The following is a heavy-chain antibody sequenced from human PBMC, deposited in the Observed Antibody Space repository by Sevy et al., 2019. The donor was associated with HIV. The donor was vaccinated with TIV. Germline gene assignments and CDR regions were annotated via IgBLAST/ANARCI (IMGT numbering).Heavy chain of an antibody. CDR2: ISGSGGTS. V-gene: IGHV3-23*01. CDR1: GFNFSDYA. CDR3: TKKGRGGGRSLLSAFDV. Sequence: GGSLRLSCAASGFNFSDYAMSWVRQAPGGGLEWVSVISGSGGTSYNADSVQGRFTISRDNSKSTLYLQMNNLRAEDTAIYYCTKKGRGGGRSLLSAFDVWGQGTTVTVSS. D-gene: IGHD6-19*01. J-gene: IGHJ3*01.